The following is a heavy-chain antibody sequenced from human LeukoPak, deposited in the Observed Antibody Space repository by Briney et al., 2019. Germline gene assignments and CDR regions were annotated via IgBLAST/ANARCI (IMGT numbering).Heavy chain of an antibody. CDR1: GYTSTVYY. J-gene: IGHJ4*02. D-gene: IGHD5-12*01. Sequence: GASVTVSCKASGYTSTVYYMHWVRQAPGQGLEWMGRINPNSGGTNYAQKFQGRVTMTRDTSISTAYMELSRPRSDDTAVYYCARLHSGYEVFWGQGTLVTVSS. V-gene: IGHV1-2*06. CDR3: ARLHSGYEVF. CDR2: INPNSGGT.